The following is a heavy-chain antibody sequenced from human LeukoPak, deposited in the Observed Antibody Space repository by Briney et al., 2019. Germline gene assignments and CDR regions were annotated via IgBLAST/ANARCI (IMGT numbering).Heavy chain of an antibody. CDR3: ATASRSSSSPPPYNLDS. Sequence: GASVQVSCKASGYTFTSYYMHRVRHAPGPGLEPMGIINPSDGSTSYAQKLQGRVTMTGEISTSTVYMKLSSLRSEDTAVYYCATASRSSSSPPPYNLDSWGQGTLVTVSS. CDR1: GYTFTSYY. V-gene: IGHV1-46*04. D-gene: IGHD6-6*01. CDR2: INPSDGST. J-gene: IGHJ4*02.